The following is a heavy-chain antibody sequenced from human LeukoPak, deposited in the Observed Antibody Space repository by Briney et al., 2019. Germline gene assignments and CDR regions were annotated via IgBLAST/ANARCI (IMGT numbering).Heavy chain of an antibody. CDR1: GGSISSSSHY. CDR2: IYYSGRT. V-gene: IGHV4-39*07. CDR3: ATTTIRLGF. J-gene: IGHJ4*02. D-gene: IGHD1-26*01. Sequence: SETLSLTCTVSGGSISSSSHYWGWIRQPPGKGLEWIGSIYYSGRTYDNPSLKSRVTISVDTSKNQFSLRLSSVTAADTAVYYCATTTIRLGFWGQGTLVTASS.